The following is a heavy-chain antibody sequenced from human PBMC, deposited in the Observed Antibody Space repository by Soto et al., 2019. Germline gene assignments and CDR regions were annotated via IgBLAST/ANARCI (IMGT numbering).Heavy chain of an antibody. CDR3: ARERRGGGYNYYGMDV. CDR2: IIPIFGTA. CDR1: GGTFSSYA. D-gene: IGHD2-15*01. J-gene: IGHJ6*02. Sequence: SVKVSCKASGGTFSSYAISCVLQSALQGLEWMGGIIPIFGTANYAQKFQGRVTIAADESTSTAYMELSSLRSEDTAVYYCARERRGGGYNYYGMDVWGQGTTVTVSS. V-gene: IGHV1-69*13.